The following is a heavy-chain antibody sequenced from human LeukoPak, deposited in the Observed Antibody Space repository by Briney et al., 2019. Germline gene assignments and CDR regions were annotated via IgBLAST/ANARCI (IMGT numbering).Heavy chain of an antibody. V-gene: IGHV3-21*01. J-gene: IGHJ5*02. CDR3: ARAKGVAALIDP. CDR2: ISSSSSYI. D-gene: IGHD6-6*01. Sequence: GGSLRLSCAASGFAFSSYSMNWVRQAPGKGLEWVSSISSSSSYIYYADSVKGRFTISRDNAKNSLYLQMNSLRAEDTAVYYCARAKGVAALIDPWGQGTLVTVSS. CDR1: GFAFSSYS.